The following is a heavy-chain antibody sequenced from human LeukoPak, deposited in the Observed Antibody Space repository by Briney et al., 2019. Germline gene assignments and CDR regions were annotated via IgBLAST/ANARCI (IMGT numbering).Heavy chain of an antibody. V-gene: IGHV4-34*01. CDR3: ASWAAIATL. Sequence: PSETPSLTCAVYGGSFSGYYWSWICQPPGKGLEWIGEINHSGSTNYNPSLKSRVTISVDTSKNQFSLKLSSVTAADTAVYYCASWAAIATLWGRGALVTVSS. CDR2: INHSGST. J-gene: IGHJ2*01. CDR1: GGSFSGYY. D-gene: IGHD6-13*01.